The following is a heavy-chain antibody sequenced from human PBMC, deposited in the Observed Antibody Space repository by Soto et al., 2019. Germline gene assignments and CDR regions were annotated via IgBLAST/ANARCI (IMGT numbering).Heavy chain of an antibody. J-gene: IGHJ6*02. CDR2: ISYDGSNK. CDR1: GFTFSSYG. CDR3: AKRGDYYDILTGYGDYYGMDV. V-gene: IGHV3-30*18. Sequence: PGGSLRLSCAASGFTFSSYGMHWVRQAPGKGLEWVAVISYDGSNKYYADSVKGRSTISRDNSKNTLCLQMNSLRAEDTAVYYCAKRGDYYDILTGYGDYYGMDVWGQGTTVTVSS. D-gene: IGHD3-9*01.